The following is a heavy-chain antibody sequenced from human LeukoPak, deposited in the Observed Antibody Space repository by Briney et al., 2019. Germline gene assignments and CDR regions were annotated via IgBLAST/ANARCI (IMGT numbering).Heavy chain of an antibody. V-gene: IGHV3-53*01. J-gene: IGHJ3*02. CDR1: GITVSTNY. Sequence: GGSLRLSCAASGITVSTNYMNWVRQAPGKGLEWVSVIYSGGTSYYADSVKGRFTISRDNSKNTLYLQMNNLGAEDTAVYYCTRDPTNYGDYVNRIGAFDIWGQGTMVTVSS. D-gene: IGHD4-17*01. CDR3: TRDPTNYGDYVNRIGAFDI. CDR2: IYSGGTS.